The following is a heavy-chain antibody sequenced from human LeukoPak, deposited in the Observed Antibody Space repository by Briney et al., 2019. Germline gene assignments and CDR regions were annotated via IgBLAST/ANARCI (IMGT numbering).Heavy chain of an antibody. J-gene: IGHJ5*02. D-gene: IGHD3-22*01. CDR2: IYYSGNT. V-gene: IGHV4-59*08. CDR3: TRLGKNYYDTSSFYVS. Sequence: SETLSLTCAVYGGSFSGYYWSWIRQPPGKGLEWIGYIYYSGNTNYNPSLKSRVTISIDTSKNQFSLNLSSVTASDTAVYYCTRLGKNYYDTSSFYVSWGQGTLVTVSS. CDR1: GGSFSGYY.